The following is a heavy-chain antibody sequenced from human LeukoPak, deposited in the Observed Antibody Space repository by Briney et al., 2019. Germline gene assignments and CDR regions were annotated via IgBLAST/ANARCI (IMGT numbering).Heavy chain of an antibody. V-gene: IGHV3-21*01. Sequence: GGSLRLSCAASGLTFSSYSMNWVRQAPGKGLEWVSSISSSSSYIYHADSVKGRFTISRDNAKNSLYLQMNSLRAEDTAVYYCAREDIASDYWGQGTLVTVSS. J-gene: IGHJ4*02. CDR2: ISSSSSYI. CDR3: AREDIASDY. CDR1: GLTFSSYS. D-gene: IGHD5-12*01.